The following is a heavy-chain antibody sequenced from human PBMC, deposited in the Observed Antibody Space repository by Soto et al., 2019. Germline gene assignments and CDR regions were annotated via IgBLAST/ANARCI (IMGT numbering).Heavy chain of an antibody. V-gene: IGHV3-21*01. D-gene: IGHD6-19*01. J-gene: IGHJ4*02. CDR3: ARGGKNSGWLDY. CDR1: GFTFSSYS. Sequence: EVQLVESGGGLVKPGGSLRLSCAASGFTFSSYSMNWVRQAPGKGLEWVSSISSSSSYIYYADSVKGRFTISRDNARNALYLQMNSLRAEETAVYYCARGGKNSGWLDYWGQGTLVTVSS. CDR2: ISSSSSYI.